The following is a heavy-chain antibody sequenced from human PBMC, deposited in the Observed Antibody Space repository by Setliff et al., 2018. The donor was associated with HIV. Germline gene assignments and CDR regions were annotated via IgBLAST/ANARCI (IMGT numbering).Heavy chain of an antibody. CDR3: ARDYYDSSGYIFFPGLPDY. CDR1: GYTFTGYY. J-gene: IGHJ4*02. CDR2: INPSGGST. D-gene: IGHD3-22*01. Sequence: ASVKVSCKASGYTFTGYYMHWVRQAPGQGLEWMGIINPSGGSTNYAQKFQGRVTMTRDTSIRTAYMELSRLRSDDTAVYYCARDYYDSSGYIFFPGLPDYWGQGTLVTVSS. V-gene: IGHV1-2*02.